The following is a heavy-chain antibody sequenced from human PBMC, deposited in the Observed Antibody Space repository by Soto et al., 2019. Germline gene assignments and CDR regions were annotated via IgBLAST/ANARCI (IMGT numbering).Heavy chain of an antibody. CDR1: GFTFSSYS. CDR2: ISSSSSYI. Sequence: GGSLRLSCAASGFTFSSYSMNWVRQAPGKGLEWVSSISSSSSYIYYADSVKGRFTISRDNAKNSLYLQMNSLRAEDTAVYYCAREGYCSGGSCLVYYYYGMDVWGQGTTVTVSS. J-gene: IGHJ6*01. D-gene: IGHD2-15*01. V-gene: IGHV3-21*01. CDR3: AREGYCSGGSCLVYYYYGMDV.